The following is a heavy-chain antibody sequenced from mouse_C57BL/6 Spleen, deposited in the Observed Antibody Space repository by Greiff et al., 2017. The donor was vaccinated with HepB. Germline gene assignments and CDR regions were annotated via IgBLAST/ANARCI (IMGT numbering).Heavy chain of an antibody. V-gene: IGHV1-9*01. CDR2: ILPGSGST. D-gene: IGHD2-12*01. J-gene: IGHJ1*03. CDR3: ARREGSTTSYFDV. Sequence: QVQLQQSGAELMKPGASVKLSCKATGYTFTGYWIEWVKQRPGHGLEWIGEILPGSGSTNYNEKFKGKATFTADTSSNTAYMQLSSLTTEDSAIYYCARREGSTTSYFDVWGTGTTVTVSS. CDR1: GYTFTGYW.